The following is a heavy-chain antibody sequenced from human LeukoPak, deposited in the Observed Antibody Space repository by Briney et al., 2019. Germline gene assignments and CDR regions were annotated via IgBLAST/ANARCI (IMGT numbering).Heavy chain of an antibody. V-gene: IGHV3-33*01. J-gene: IGHJ6*02. D-gene: IGHD3-10*01. CDR3: ARDNELDYYYGMDV. CDR1: GYTFSSYG. Sequence: GGSLRLSCAASGYTFSSYGMHWVRQAPGKGLEWVAVIWYDGSNKYYADSVKGRFTISRDNSKNTLYLQMNSLRAEDTAVYYCARDNELDYYYGMDVWGQGTTVTVSS. CDR2: IWYDGSNK.